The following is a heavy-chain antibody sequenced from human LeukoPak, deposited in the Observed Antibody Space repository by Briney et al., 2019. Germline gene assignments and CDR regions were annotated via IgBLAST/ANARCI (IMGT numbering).Heavy chain of an antibody. CDR1: GFTLNDYY. V-gene: IGHV3-11*01. Sequence: GGSLRLSCAAAGFTLNDYYMSWIRHPPGKGLEWVADIGSSDNIISYGASVRGRFTISRDIAKNSLYLHTNSLRADDTAVYYCAREIVAGALDSSAQGTLVTVSS. CDR3: AREIVAGALDS. D-gene: IGHD5-12*01. J-gene: IGHJ4*02. CDR2: IGSSDNII.